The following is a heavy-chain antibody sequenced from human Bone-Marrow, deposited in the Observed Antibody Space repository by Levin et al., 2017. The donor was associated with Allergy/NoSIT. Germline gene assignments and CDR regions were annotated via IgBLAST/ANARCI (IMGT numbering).Heavy chain of an antibody. J-gene: IGHJ4*02. CDR3: AHSGGDRGGYFYGFEF. CDR1: GFTVFSGNNF. D-gene: IGHD3-22*01. CDR2: LYNGGTI. Sequence: GGSLRLSCAASGFTVFSGNNFMGWVRQAPGRGPEWVSTLYNGGTIAYADSVRGRFTISRDSSKNTLYLHMSSLRDDATAVYYCAHSGGDRGGYFYGFEFWGQGTLVAVSS. V-gene: IGHV3-53*01.